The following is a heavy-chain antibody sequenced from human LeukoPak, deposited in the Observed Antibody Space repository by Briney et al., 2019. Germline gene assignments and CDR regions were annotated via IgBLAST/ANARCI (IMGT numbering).Heavy chain of an antibody. CDR2: IRYDGSNK. V-gene: IGHV3-30*02. J-gene: IGHJ4*02. D-gene: IGHD6-19*01. CDR3: AKDHSQYSSGWYSPPDY. Sequence: PGGSLRLSCAASGFTFSSYGMHWVRQAPGKGLEWVAFIRYDGSNKYYADSVKGRFTISRDNSKNTLYLQMNSLRAEDTAVYYRAKDHSQYSSGWYSPPDYWGQGTLVTVSS. CDR1: GFTFSSYG.